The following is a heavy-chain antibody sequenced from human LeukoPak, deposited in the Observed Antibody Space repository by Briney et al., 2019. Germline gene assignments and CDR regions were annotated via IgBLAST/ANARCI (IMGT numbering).Heavy chain of an antibody. J-gene: IGHJ2*01. D-gene: IGHD6-19*01. CDR2: IYYSGTT. CDR1: GGPISSTNYY. CDR3: ARDTTRYISGWYSTSGDFDP. Sequence: SETLSLXCTVSGGPISSTNYYWGWIRQPPGKGLEWIASIYYSGTTYHNPSLKSRVTISVDTSKNQFSLKLSSVTAADTAVYYCARDTTRYISGWYSTSGDFDPWGRGTLVTVSS. V-gene: IGHV4-39*07.